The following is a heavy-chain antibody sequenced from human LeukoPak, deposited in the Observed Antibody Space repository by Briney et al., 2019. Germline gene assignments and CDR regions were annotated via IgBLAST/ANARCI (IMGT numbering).Heavy chain of an antibody. CDR2: IYYSGST. Sequence: SETLSLTCTVSGGSISSNYYWGWIRQPPGMGLEWIGYIYYSGSTYYNPSLKSRVTISVDTSKNQFSLKLSSVTAADTAVYYCARGNGWFDPWGQGTLVTVSS. CDR3: ARGNGWFDP. D-gene: IGHD2-8*01. V-gene: IGHV4-61*05. J-gene: IGHJ5*02. CDR1: GGSISSNYY.